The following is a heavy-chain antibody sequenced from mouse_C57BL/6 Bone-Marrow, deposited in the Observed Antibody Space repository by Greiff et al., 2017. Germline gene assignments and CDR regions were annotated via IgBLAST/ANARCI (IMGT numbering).Heavy chain of an antibody. J-gene: IGHJ2*01. Sequence: EVQVVESGGDLVKPGGSLKLSCAASGFTFSSYGMSWVRQTPDERLEWVATISSGGSYTYYPDSVKGRFTISRDNTKNTLYLQMSSLKSEDTAMYYCARQAYDEYFDYWGQGTTLTVSS. CDR3: ARQAYDEYFDY. V-gene: IGHV5-6*01. CDR2: ISSGGSYT. D-gene: IGHD2-3*01. CDR1: GFTFSSYG.